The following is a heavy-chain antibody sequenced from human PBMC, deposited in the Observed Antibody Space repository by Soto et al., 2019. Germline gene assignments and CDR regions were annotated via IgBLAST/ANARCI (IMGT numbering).Heavy chain of an antibody. CDR2: VHYSGST. CDR3: SRDHRYDLSIFDY. V-gene: IGHV4-59*01. Sequence: QVQLQESGPDLMKPSETLSLTCTVSGTSIRNYYWSWIRQAPGKGLEWLGYVHYSGSTDYNPSLTGRVTISIDPSTTLFSLNLSSVTAADTAVYYCSRDHRYDLSIFDYWGQGMLVTVSS. J-gene: IGHJ4*02. CDR1: GTSIRNYY. D-gene: IGHD3-16*02.